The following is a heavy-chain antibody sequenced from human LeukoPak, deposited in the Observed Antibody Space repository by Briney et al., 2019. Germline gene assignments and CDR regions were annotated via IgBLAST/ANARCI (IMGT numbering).Heavy chain of an antibody. CDR3: AREMGKQQLGWNP. J-gene: IGHJ5*02. V-gene: IGHV1-18*01. D-gene: IGHD6-13*01. CDR2: ISAYNGNT. CDR1: GYTFTSYG. Sequence: GASVKVSCKASGYTFTSYGISWVRQAPGQGLEWMGWISAYNGNTNYAQKLQGRVTMTRDTSTSTVYMELSSLRSEDTAVYYCAREMGKQQLGWNPWGQGTLVTVSS.